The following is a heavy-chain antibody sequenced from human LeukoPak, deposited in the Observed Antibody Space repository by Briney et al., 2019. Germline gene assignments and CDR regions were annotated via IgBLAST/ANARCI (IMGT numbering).Heavy chain of an antibody. V-gene: IGHV3-23*01. J-gene: IGHJ4*02. Sequence: GASLRLSCAASGFTFSSYAMSWVRQAPGKGLEWVSDISGSGGSTYYADSVKGRFTISRDNSKNTLYLQMNSLKAEDTAVYYCAKALFSSGWYESDYWGQGTLVTVSS. CDR2: ISGSGGST. CDR3: AKALFSSGWYESDY. D-gene: IGHD6-19*01. CDR1: GFTFSSYA.